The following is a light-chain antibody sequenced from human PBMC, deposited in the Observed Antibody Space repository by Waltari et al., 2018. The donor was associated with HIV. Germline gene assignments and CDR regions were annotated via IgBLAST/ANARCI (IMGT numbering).Light chain of an antibody. CDR3: GTWDSRLSVV. CDR2: EDK. J-gene: IGLJ2*01. V-gene: IGLV1-51*01. CDR1: ISNVATNF. Sequence: SVFTHPPTVSAAPGQKVTISCSGSISNVATNFVSWYQPFPETAPKLPIYEDKKRPSGIPDRYSGSKSGTSATLVITGLQTGNEADYYCGTWDSRLSVVFGGGTKLTVL.